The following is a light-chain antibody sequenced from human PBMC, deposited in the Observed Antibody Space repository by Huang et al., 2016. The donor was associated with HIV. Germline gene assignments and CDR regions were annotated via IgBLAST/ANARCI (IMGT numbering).Light chain of an antibody. J-gene: IGKJ1*01. V-gene: IGKV1-27*01. CDR2: AAS. Sequence: DIQMTQSPSSLSASIGDRITIPCRASQDIDAYLAWYQHKPGKVPNLLIYAASTLQAGVPSRFSGRGSGTKITLTIGSLQPEDVGSYYCQKYNDVPRTFGHGTKVEIK. CDR3: QKYNDVPRT. CDR1: QDIDAY.